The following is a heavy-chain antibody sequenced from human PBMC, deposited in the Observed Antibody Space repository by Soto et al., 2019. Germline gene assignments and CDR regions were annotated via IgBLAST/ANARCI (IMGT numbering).Heavy chain of an antibody. J-gene: IGHJ4*02. Sequence: PSVTMSVTCAVDGGNFSGYYWSWISQTPGKGLEWIGEINHSGSTNYNPSLKSRVTISVDTSKNQFSLKLSSVTAADTAVYYCARGQPRRGRPDDYWGQGTLVTVSS. CDR3: ARGQPRRGRPDDY. V-gene: IGHV4-34*01. CDR2: INHSGST. CDR1: GGNFSGYY.